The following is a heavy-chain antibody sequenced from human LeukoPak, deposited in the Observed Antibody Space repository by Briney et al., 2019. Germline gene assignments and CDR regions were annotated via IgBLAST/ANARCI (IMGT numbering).Heavy chain of an antibody. CDR2: IYYSGST. CDR3: ARGGGRSYWFDP. V-gene: IGHV4-59*01. CDR1: GGSISSYY. D-gene: IGHD3-3*01. J-gene: IGHJ5*02. Sequence: SETLSLTCTVSGGSISSYYWSWIRQPPGKGLELIGYIYYSGSTNYNPSLKSRVTISVDTSKNQFSLNLSSVTAAGTAMYYCARGGGRSYWFDPWGQGTLVTVSS.